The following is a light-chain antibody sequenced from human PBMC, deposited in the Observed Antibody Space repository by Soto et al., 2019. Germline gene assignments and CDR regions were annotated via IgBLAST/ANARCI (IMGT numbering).Light chain of an antibody. J-gene: IGKJ1*01. V-gene: IGKV3-20*01. CDR2: GAT. CDR3: HQYGSSPWT. CDR1: QSVSSSA. Sequence: EIVLTQSPGTLSLSPGDRATLSCRAGQSVSSSALAWYQQKGGQAPRLLVFGATNRATGIPERFSGSGSGADFTLTITRLEPEDFAVYYCHQYGSSPWTFGQGTKVEIK.